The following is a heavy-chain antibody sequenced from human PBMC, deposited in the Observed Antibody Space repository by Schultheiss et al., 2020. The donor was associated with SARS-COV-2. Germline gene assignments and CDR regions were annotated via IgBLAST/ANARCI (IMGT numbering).Heavy chain of an antibody. J-gene: IGHJ6*02. CDR3: ARIVVPAAIHYYYYGMDV. V-gene: IGHV3-7*03. CDR2: IKQDGSEK. Sequence: GGSLRLSCAASGFTFSSYWMSWVRQAPGKGLEWVANIKQDGSEKYYVDSVKGRFTISRDNAKNSLYLQMNSLRAEDTAVYYCARIVVPAAIHYYYYGMDVWGQGTTVTVSS. CDR1: GFTFSSYW. D-gene: IGHD2-2*01.